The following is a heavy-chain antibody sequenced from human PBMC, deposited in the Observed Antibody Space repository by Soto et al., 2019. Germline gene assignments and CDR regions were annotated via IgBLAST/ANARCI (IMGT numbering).Heavy chain of an antibody. CDR3: ARAVSATTYYYYSGMDV. Sequence: GGSLRLSCAASGFSFSISPMHWVRQAPGKGPEWVALISYDGTNKFYADSVKGRFTISRDNSKSTLYLLVDSLRPEDAAVYYCARAVSATTYYYYSGMDVWGQGTTVTVSS. V-gene: IGHV3-30-3*01. CDR2: ISYDGTNK. D-gene: IGHD4-17*01. CDR1: GFSFSISP. J-gene: IGHJ6*02.